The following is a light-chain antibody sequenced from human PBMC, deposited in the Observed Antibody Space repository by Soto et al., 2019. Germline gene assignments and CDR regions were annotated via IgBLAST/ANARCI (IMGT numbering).Light chain of an antibody. CDR2: VAS. CDR1: QSVSSN. J-gene: IGKJ2*01. V-gene: IGKV3-15*01. CDR3: QQYINWPRT. Sequence: EIVMTQSPATLSVSPGETATLSCRASQSVSSNLAWYQQKPGQAPRLLIYVASTRATGIPARFTGSGSGTEFTLTISSLQSEDFEVYYCQQYINWPRTFGQGTKLEIK.